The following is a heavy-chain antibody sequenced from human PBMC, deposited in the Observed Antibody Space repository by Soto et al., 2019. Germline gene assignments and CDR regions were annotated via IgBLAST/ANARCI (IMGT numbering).Heavy chain of an antibody. J-gene: IGHJ5*02. CDR1: GGSIRSYY. V-gene: IGHV4-59*08. CDR3: ARQGGWFDP. D-gene: IGHD1-26*01. CDR2: IYYTGRT. Sequence: QEQLQQTGPRLVKPSETLSLTCTVSGGSIRSYYSSWIRQPPGKGLEWIGSIYYTGRTNYNPSLKRQVTIAVNTSKDQFSLKLNSVTAADTAVYYCARQGGWFDPWGQGTLVTVSS.